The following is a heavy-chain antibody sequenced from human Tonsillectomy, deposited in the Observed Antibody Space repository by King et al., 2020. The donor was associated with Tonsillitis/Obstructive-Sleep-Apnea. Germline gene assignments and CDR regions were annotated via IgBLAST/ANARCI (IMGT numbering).Heavy chain of an antibody. D-gene: IGHD1-26*01. J-gene: IGHJ6*03. CDR2: INHSGST. V-gene: IGHV4-34*01. Sequence: VQLQQWGAGLLKPSETLSLTCAVYGGSFSGYYWSWIRQPPGKGLEWIGEINHSGSTNYNPSLKSRVTISVDTSKNQFSLKLSSVTAADTAVYYCARGSRTGGGEKAILRYYYYMDVWGKGTTVTVSS. CDR3: ARGSRTGGGEKAILRYYYYMDV. CDR1: GGSFSGYY.